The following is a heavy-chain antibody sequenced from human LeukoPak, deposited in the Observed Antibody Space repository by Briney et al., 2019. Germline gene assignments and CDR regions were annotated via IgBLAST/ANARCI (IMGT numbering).Heavy chain of an antibody. V-gene: IGHV1-8*01. Sequence: GASVKVSCKASGYRFTSYYINWVRQATGHGPEWMGWMNPHSGDADYAQKFQGRVTMTRSTSIDTVYMVLNSLTAEDTAVYYCARVCSGGSCLDYWGQGTLVTVSS. CDR2: MNPHSGDA. D-gene: IGHD2-15*01. CDR1: GYRFTSYY. J-gene: IGHJ4*02. CDR3: ARVCSGGSCLDY.